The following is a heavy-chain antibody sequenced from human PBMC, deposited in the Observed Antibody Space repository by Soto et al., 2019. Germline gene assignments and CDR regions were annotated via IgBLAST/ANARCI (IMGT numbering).Heavy chain of an antibody. J-gene: IGHJ6*02. V-gene: IGHV3-30*18. D-gene: IGHD3-3*01. CDR1: GFTFSSYG. CDR3: AKDFAIFGVAGESYGVDV. CDR2: ISYEGSNK. Sequence: SLRLSCAASGFTFSSYGIHWVRQAPGKGLEWVALISYEGSNKDYVDSVKGRFTISRDNPNNTLYLEMNSLRDEDTAVYYCAKDFAIFGVAGESYGVDVWGQGTSVTVSS.